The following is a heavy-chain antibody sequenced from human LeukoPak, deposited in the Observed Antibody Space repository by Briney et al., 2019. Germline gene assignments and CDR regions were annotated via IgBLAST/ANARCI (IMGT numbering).Heavy chain of an antibody. CDR1: GFTFSTYW. V-gene: IGHV3-7*01. CDR2: IKQDGSEK. Sequence: PGGSLRLSCAASGFTFSTYWMSWVRQAPGKGLEWVANIKQDGSEKYYVDSVKGRFTISRDNAKNSLYQQMNSLRAEDTAVYYCARDTPIPAPGTLTDAFDIWGQGTMVTVSS. J-gene: IGHJ3*02. CDR3: ARDTPIPAPGTLTDAFDI. D-gene: IGHD6-13*01.